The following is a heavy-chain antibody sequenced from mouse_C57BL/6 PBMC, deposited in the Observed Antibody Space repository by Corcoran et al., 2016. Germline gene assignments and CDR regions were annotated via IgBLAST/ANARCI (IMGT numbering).Heavy chain of an antibody. V-gene: IGHV1-18*01. CDR1: GYTFTDYN. CDR3: ASSGPYDGYYGFAY. CDR2: ITPNNGGT. D-gene: IGHD2-3*01. J-gene: IGHJ3*01. Sequence: EVQLQQSGPELEKPGASVKIPCKSSGYTFTDYNIDWVKKSHGKSLEWIGDITPNNGGTIYNQKFKGKATLTVDKSSSTAYMELRSLTSEDTAVYYCASSGPYDGYYGFAYWGQGMLVTVSA.